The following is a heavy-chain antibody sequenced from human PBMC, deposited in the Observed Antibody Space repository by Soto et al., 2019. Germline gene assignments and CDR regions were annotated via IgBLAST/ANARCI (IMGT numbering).Heavy chain of an antibody. J-gene: IGHJ4*02. Sequence: ASVKVSCKVSGYTLTELSMHWVRQAPGKGLEWMGGFDPEDGETIYAQKFQGRVTMTEDTSTDTAYMELSSLRSEDTAVYYCATGGRGSSSWYHVYGYWGQGTLVIVSS. CDR3: ATGGRGSSSWYHVYGY. CDR1: GYTLTELS. V-gene: IGHV1-24*01. CDR2: FDPEDGET. D-gene: IGHD6-13*01.